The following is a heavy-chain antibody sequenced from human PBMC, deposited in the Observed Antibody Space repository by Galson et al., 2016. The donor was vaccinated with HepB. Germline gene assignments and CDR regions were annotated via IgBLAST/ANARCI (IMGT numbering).Heavy chain of an antibody. CDR2: IYFNGRDI. CDR1: GFSFTEYG. Sequence: SLRLSCAASGFSFTEYGMHWVRQAPGKGWEWLAVIYFNGRDIYYADSVKGRFTISRDNSKNMLYMQVNSLRAEDTAVYYCAKGGLRWYHNFNCWGQGTLVTVSS. D-gene: IGHD4-23*01. V-gene: IGHV3-33*06. CDR3: AKGGLRWYHNFNC. J-gene: IGHJ4*02.